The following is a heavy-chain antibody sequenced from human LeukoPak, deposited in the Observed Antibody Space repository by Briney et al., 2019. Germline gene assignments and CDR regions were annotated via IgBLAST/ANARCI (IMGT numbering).Heavy chain of an antibody. D-gene: IGHD3-10*01. CDR3: ASRQLWFREFDHY. V-gene: IGHV1-8*01. Sequence: ASVKVSCKAYGYTFTSYDINWVRQATGQGLEWMGWMNPNSGNTGYAQKFQGRVTMTRNTSISTAYMELSSLRSEDTAVYYCASRQLWFREFDHYWGQGTLVTVSS. J-gene: IGHJ4*02. CDR2: MNPNSGNT. CDR1: GYTFTSYD.